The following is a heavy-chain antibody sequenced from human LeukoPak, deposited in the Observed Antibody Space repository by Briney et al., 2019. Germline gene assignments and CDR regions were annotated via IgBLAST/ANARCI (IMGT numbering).Heavy chain of an antibody. Sequence: GGSLRLSCAASGSTVSSTYMSWVRQAPGKGLEWVSLIYSDGTTFYADSVKGRFAISTDNSKNTLYLQMSSLRAEDTAVYYCARDSSSFPNYFDYWGQGTLITVSS. CDR3: ARDSSSFPNYFDY. CDR2: IYSDGTT. D-gene: IGHD3-3*02. CDR1: GSTVSSTY. J-gene: IGHJ4*02. V-gene: IGHV3-53*01.